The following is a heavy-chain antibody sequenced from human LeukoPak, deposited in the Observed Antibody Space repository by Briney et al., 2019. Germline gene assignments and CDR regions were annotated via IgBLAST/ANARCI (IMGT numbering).Heavy chain of an antibody. CDR2: INHSGST. J-gene: IGHJ4*02. D-gene: IGHD3-3*02. Sequence: SETLSLTCALYGGSFSGYYWSWIRQPPGKGLEWIGEINHSGSTNYNPSLKSRVTISVDTSKNQFSLKLSSVTAADTAVYYCARGIRDWGQGTLVTVSS. CDR3: ARGIRD. V-gene: IGHV4-34*01. CDR1: GGSFSGYY.